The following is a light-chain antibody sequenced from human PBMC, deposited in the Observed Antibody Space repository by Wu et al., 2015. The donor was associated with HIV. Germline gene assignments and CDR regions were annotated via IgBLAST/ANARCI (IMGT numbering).Light chain of an antibody. V-gene: IGKV3-11*01. Sequence: EIVLTQSPATLSLSPGERATLSCRAGQSVSSYLAWYQQKPGQAPRLPIYDASNRATGIPARFSGSGSGTDFTLTISSLEPEDFAVYYCQQRSNWPPFTFGPGTKVGYQT. J-gene: IGKJ3*01. CDR2: DAS. CDR1: QSVSSY. CDR3: QQRSNWPPFT.